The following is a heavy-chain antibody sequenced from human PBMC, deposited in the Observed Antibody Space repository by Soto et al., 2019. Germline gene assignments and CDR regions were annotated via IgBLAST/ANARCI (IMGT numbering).Heavy chain of an antibody. J-gene: IGHJ4*02. Sequence: QVQLQESGPGLVKPSETLSLTCTVSGAPIISYYGSWIRQPPGKGLEWIGYIYYRGSTNYNPSLKSRVTISVDTSKNQFSLKLSSVTAADTAVYYCARRYGRYFDYWGQGTLVTVSS. CDR2: IYYRGST. CDR3: ARRYGRYFDY. D-gene: IGHD4-17*01. CDR1: GAPIISYY. V-gene: IGHV4-59*08.